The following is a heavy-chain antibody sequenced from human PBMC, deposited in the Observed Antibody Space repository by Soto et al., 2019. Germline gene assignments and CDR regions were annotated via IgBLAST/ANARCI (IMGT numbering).Heavy chain of an antibody. CDR1: GGSISSYY. D-gene: IGHD5-12*01. J-gene: IGHJ5*02. V-gene: IGHV4-59*08. CDR2: IYYSGST. Sequence: SETLCLTCTVSGGSISSYYWSWIRQPPGKGLEWIGYIYYSGSTNYNPSLKSRVTISVDTSKNQFSLKLSSVTAADTAVYYCARLGYSGYDSGWFDPWGQGTLVTVSS. CDR3: ARLGYSGYDSGWFDP.